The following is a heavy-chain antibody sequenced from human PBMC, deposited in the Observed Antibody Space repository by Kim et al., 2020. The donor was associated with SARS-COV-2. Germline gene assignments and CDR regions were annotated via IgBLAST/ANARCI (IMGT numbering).Heavy chain of an antibody. Sequence: GGSLRLSCVTSGLTFSRFGMHWVRQAPGKGLEWMSLIWDDGSQIYYADSVRGRFTISRDNSKDTLYLQMNSRRVDDTAVYYCAGSRDLDPFDYWGQGT. D-gene: IGHD3-3*01. J-gene: IGHJ4*02. CDR2: IWDDGSQI. CDR3: AGSRDLDPFDY. CDR1: GLTFSRFG. V-gene: IGHV3-33*01.